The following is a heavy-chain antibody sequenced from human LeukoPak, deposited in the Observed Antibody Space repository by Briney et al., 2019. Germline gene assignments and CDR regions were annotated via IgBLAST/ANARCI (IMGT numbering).Heavy chain of an antibody. Sequence: GASVKVSCKASGYTFTSYGISWVRQAPGQGLEWMGWISAYNGNTNYAQKLQGRVTMTTDTSTSTAYMELRSLRSDDTAVYYCSRGHPTHYDILTGLNYWGQGTLVTVSS. CDR2: ISAYNGNT. V-gene: IGHV1-18*01. CDR3: SRGHPTHYDILTGLNY. CDR1: GYTFTSYG. D-gene: IGHD3-9*01. J-gene: IGHJ4*02.